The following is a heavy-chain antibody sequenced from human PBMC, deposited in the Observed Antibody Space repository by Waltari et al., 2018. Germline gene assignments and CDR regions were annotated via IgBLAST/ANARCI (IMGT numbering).Heavy chain of an antibody. J-gene: IGHJ4*02. Sequence: QVQLQESGPGLVKPSETLSLTCAVSGYSISSGYYWGWTRQPPGKGLEWIVCIYHSGSTYYNPSLKSRVTIAVDTSKNQFSLKLSCVTAADTAVYYCARDSGYSYALDYWGQGTLVTVSS. D-gene: IGHD5-18*01. CDR3: ARDSGYSYALDY. CDR1: GYSISSGYY. CDR2: IYHSGST. V-gene: IGHV4-38-2*02.